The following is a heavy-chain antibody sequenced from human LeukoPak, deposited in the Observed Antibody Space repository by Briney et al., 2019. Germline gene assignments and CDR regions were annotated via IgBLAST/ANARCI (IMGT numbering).Heavy chain of an antibody. CDR3: ARRRGDNWESYYNYYMDI. D-gene: IGHD4-23*01. V-gene: IGHV5-51*01. CDR2: IYPGDSDT. Sequence: GASLQISCQGSGYSFSNYWIVWVRQLPGKGLEWMGIIYPGDSDTRYSPSFQGQVSISADKSISTAYLQWSSLKASDTAMYYCARRRGDNWESYYNYYMDIWGKGTTVTVSS. CDR1: GYSFSNYW. J-gene: IGHJ6*03.